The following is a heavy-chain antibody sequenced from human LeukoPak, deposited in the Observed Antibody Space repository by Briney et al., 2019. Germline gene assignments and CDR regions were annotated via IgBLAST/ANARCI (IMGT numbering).Heavy chain of an antibody. D-gene: IGHD3-22*01. J-gene: IGHJ4*02. V-gene: IGHV1-2*02. Sequence: ASVKVSCKASGYTFTGYYMHWVRQAPGQGLEWMGWINPNNGGTNYAQKFQGRVTMTRDTSISTAYMELSRLRSDDTAVYYCARDIWAYYYDSSGYYVDYWGQGTLVTVSS. CDR3: ARDIWAYYYDSSGYYVDY. CDR2: INPNNGGT. CDR1: GYTFTGYY.